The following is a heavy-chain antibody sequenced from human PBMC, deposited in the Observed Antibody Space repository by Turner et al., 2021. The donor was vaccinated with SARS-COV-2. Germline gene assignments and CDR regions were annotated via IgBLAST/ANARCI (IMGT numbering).Heavy chain of an antibody. CDR2: IYYSRST. CDR1: VGPISSSSYY. Sequence: LQEPAPGLVKPSETLSSTCFVPVGPISSSSYYWGWSRQPPAKGLWWMGSIYYSRSTYNDSFKKSVVIISVDTSNNHSSLMLSSVTAADTAVYYGATFFARQLIKAVWDFDLWGRGTLVTVSS. D-gene: IGHD3-3*02. CDR3: ATFFARQLIKAVWDFDL. V-gene: IGHV4-39*02. J-gene: IGHJ2*01.